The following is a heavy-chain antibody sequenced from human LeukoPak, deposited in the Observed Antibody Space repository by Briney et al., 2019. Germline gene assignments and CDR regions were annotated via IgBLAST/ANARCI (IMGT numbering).Heavy chain of an antibody. V-gene: IGHV1-3*01. Sequence: ASVKVSCKASGYTFTSYAMHWVRQAPGQRLEWMGWIYAGNGNTKYSQKFQGRVTITRDTSASTAYMELSSLRSEDTAVYYCARVPLRYFAWLPFDYWGQGTLVTVSS. D-gene: IGHD3-9*01. CDR3: ARVPLRYFAWLPFDY. CDR2: IYAGNGNT. J-gene: IGHJ4*02. CDR1: GYTFTSYA.